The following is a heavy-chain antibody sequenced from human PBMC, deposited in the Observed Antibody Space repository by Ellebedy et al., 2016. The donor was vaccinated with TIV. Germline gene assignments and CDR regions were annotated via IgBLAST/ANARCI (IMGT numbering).Heavy chain of an antibody. CDR2: IYYSGST. CDR3: ARDRELRYFDWLGEFDP. V-gene: IGHV4-59*01. CDR1: GGSISSYY. D-gene: IGHD3-9*01. J-gene: IGHJ5*02. Sequence: MPSETLSLTCTVSGGSISSYYWSWIRQPPGKGLEWIGYIYYSGSTNYNPSLKSRVTIPVDTSKNQFSLKLSSVTAADTAVYYCARDRELRYFDWLGEFDPWGQGTLVTVSS.